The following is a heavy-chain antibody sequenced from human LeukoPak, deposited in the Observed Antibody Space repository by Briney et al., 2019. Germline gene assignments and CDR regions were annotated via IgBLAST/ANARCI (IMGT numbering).Heavy chain of an antibody. J-gene: IGHJ4*02. D-gene: IGHD4-17*01. CDR1: GFIFSNAW. CDR2: IKSKTDGGTT. V-gene: IGHV3-15*01. CDR3: TTSYTVTTECDY. Sequence: GGSLRLSCAASGFIFSNAWMSWVRQAPGKGLEWVGRIKSKTDGGTTDYAAPVKGRFTISRDDSKNTLYLQMNSLKTEDTAVYYCTTSYTVTTECDYWGQGTLVTVSS.